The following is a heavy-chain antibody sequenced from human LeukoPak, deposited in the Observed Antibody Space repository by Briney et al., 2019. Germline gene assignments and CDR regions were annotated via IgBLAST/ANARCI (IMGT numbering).Heavy chain of an antibody. V-gene: IGHV3-66*01. D-gene: IGHD6-13*01. CDR3: ASGSSSWYIYFDY. CDR2: IYSGGST. J-gene: IGHJ4*02. Sequence: TGGSLRLSCAASGFTVSSNYMSWVRQAPGKGLEWVSIIYSGGSTYYADSVKGRFTISRDNSKNTLYLQMNSLRDEDTAVYYCASGSSSWYIYFDYWGQGTLVTVSS. CDR1: GFTVSSNY.